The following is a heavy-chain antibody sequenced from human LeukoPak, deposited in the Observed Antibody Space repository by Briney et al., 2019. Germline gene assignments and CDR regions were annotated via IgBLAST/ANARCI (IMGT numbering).Heavy chain of an antibody. CDR1: GGSISSGGYS. Sequence: SQTLSLTCAVSGGSISSGGYSWSWIRQPPGKGLEWIGYIYHSGSTCYNPSLKSRVTISVDRSKNQFSLKLRSVTAADTAVYYCATFRDDGVPTRNAFDIWGEGTMVTLSS. D-gene: IGHD5-24*01. J-gene: IGHJ3*02. CDR2: IYHSGST. CDR3: ATFRDDGVPTRNAFDI. V-gene: IGHV4-30-2*01.